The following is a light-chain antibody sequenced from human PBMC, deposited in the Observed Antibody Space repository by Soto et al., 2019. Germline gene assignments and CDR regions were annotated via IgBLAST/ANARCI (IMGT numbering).Light chain of an antibody. Sequence: QSALTQPASVSGSPGQSITISCTGTSSDIGTYKYVSWFQHPPGKAPKLIIFEVSNRPSGISDRFSGFKSANTAYLTISGVQPGDEADYHCSSYPTVKTVVFGGGTKSPS. CDR1: SSDIGTYKY. CDR3: SSYPTVKTVV. CDR2: EVS. J-gene: IGLJ2*01. V-gene: IGLV2-14*01.